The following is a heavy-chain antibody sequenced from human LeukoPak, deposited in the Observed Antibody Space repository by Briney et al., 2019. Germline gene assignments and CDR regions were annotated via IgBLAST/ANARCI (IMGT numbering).Heavy chain of an antibody. J-gene: IGHJ3*02. CDR2: ISSSGSTI. Sequence: PGGSLRLSCAASGFTFSSYEMNWVRQAPGKGLEWVSYISSSGSTIYYADSVKGRFTISGDNAKNSLYLQMNSLRAEDTAVYYCARAGTIDAFDIWGQGTMVTVSS. D-gene: IGHD3-3*01. CDR1: GFTFSSYE. CDR3: ARAGTIDAFDI. V-gene: IGHV3-48*03.